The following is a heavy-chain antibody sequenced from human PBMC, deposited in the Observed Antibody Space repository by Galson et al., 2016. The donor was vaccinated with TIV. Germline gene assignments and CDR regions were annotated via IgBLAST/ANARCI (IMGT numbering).Heavy chain of an antibody. V-gene: IGHV3-66*03. D-gene: IGHD3-22*01. J-gene: IGHJ6*02. CDR2: IYSSGAT. CDR3: ARDRFFDASGYYYYYYGMDV. Sequence: LRLSCAASEITVSRNYMSWVRQGPGGGLEWVSTIYSSGATHYADSVKGRFTISRDNSKNTLYLQMRGLRTEDTAVYYCARDRFFDASGYYYYYYGMDVRGQGTTVTVSS. CDR1: EITVSRNY.